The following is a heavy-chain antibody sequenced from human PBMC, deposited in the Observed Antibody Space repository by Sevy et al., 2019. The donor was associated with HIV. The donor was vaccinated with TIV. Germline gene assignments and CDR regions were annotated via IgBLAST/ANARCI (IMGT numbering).Heavy chain of an antibody. CDR3: TTASWSQEDYYNY. J-gene: IGHJ4*02. D-gene: IGHD6-13*01. CDR2: IKGKIYDGTI. V-gene: IGHV3-15*01. Sequence: GGSLRLSCAASGFSFSIYWMSWVRQAPGKGLEWVGRIKGKIYDGTIDYAAPVKGRFSISRDDSKNTLYLQMNSLKTEDTAVYYCTTASWSQEDYYNYWGQGTLVTVSS. CDR1: GFSFSIYW.